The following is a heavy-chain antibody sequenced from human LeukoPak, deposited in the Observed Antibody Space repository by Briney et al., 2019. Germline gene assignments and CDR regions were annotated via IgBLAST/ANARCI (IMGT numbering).Heavy chain of an antibody. J-gene: IGHJ6*02. V-gene: IGHV3-9*01. CDR2: ISWNSGSI. CDR3: AKDIRDSSGVSMDV. D-gene: IGHD6-19*01. CDR1: GFTFDDYA. Sequence: GGSLRLSCAASGFTFDDYAMHWVRQAPGKGLEWVSGISWNSGSIGYADSVKGRFTISRDNAKNSLYLQMNSLRAEDTALYYCAKDIRDSSGVSMDVWGQGTTVTVSS.